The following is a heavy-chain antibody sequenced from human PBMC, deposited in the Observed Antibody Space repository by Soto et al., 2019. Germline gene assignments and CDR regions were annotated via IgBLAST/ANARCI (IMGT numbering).Heavy chain of an antibody. CDR2: IYYSGST. CDR1: GGSISSGDYY. CDR3: ARVRVYYGDYVSWFDP. D-gene: IGHD4-17*01. V-gene: IGHV4-30-4*01. Sequence: QVQLQESGPGLVKPSQTLSLTCTVSGGSISSGDYYWSWIRQPPGKGLEWIGYIYYSGSTYYNPSLKSRVTISADTSKNQFSLKLSSVTAADTGVYYCARVRVYYGDYVSWFDPWGQGTLVTVSS. J-gene: IGHJ5*02.